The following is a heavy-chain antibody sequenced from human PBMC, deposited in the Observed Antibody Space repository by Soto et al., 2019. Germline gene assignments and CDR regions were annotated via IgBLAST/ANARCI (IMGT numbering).Heavy chain of an antibody. J-gene: IGHJ4*02. Sequence: AGGSLRLSCAASGFTFSSYAMSWVRQAPGKGLEWVSAISGSGGSTYYADSVKGRFTISRDNSKNTLYLQMNSLRAEDTAVYYCAKDFASGAYYYDSSGYYYDDYWGQGTLVTVSS. D-gene: IGHD3-22*01. CDR1: GFTFSSYA. CDR3: AKDFASGAYYYDSSGYYYDDY. V-gene: IGHV3-23*01. CDR2: ISGSGGST.